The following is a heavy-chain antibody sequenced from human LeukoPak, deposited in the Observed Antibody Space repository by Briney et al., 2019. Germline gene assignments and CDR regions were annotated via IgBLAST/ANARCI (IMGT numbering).Heavy chain of an antibody. J-gene: IGHJ4*02. CDR1: GFTVSSNY. D-gene: IGHD3-22*01. Sequence: GGSLRLSCAASGFTVSSNYMSWVRQAPGKGLEWVSAISGSGGSTYYADSVQGRFTISRDNSKNTLYLQMSSLRVEDTARYYCAKGEYNYDSSLSDSWGQGTLAIVSS. CDR3: AKGEYNYDSSLSDS. V-gene: IGHV3-23*01. CDR2: ISGSGGST.